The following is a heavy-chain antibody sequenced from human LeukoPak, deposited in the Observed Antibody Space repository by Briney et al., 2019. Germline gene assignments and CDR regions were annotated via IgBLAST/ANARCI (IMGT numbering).Heavy chain of an antibody. CDR3: ARQTMVRGVSYYFDY. V-gene: IGHV4-39*01. Sequence: SETLSLTCTVSGGSISSSSYYWGWIRQPPGKGLEWIGSIYYSGSTYYNPSLKSRVTISVDTSKNQFSLKLSSVTAADTAVYYCARQTMVRGVSYYFDYWGQGTLVTVSS. CDR2: IYYSGST. J-gene: IGHJ4*02. D-gene: IGHD3-10*01. CDR1: GGSISSSSYY.